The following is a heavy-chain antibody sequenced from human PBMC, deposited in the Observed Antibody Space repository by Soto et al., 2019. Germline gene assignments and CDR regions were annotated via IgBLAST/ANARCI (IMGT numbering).Heavy chain of an antibody. D-gene: IGHD2-21*01. CDR3: VIFETIGINDFEV. J-gene: IGHJ3*01. CDR2: LDSSGTYL. Sequence: PGESLKISCAASGFTFSRHSMNWVRQAPGQGLAWVSSLDSSGTYLIYADSVKGRFTISRDNAKNSLYLQMNSLRDEDTAVYYCVIFETIGINDFEVWGQGTMVTVSS. CDR1: GFTFSRHS. V-gene: IGHV3-21*01.